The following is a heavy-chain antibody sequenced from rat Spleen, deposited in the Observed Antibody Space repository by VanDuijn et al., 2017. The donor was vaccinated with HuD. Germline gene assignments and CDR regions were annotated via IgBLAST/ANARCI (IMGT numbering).Heavy chain of an antibody. D-gene: IGHD3-1*01. CDR2: ISYDGSST. CDR3: ARAPLFDY. J-gene: IGHJ2*01. V-gene: IGHV5-29*01. Sequence: EVQLVESDGGLVQPGRSLKLSCATSGFTFSDFYMAWVRQAPTKGLEWVATISYDGSSTYYRDSVKGRFTVSRDNAKSTLYLQMDSLRSKDTATYYCARAPLFDYWGQGVMVTVSS. CDR1: GFTFSDFY.